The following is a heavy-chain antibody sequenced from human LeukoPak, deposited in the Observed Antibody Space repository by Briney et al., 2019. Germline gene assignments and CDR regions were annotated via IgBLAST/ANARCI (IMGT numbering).Heavy chain of an antibody. V-gene: IGHV3-33*01. CDR2: IWYDGSNK. CDR3: ARDESDFAYYFDY. D-gene: IGHD2/OR15-2a*01. J-gene: IGHJ4*02. CDR1: GFTFSSYG. Sequence: GGSLRLSCAASGFTFSSYGMHWVRQAPGKGLEWVAVIWYDGSNKYYADSVKGRFTISRDNSKNTLYLQVNSLRAEDTAVYYCARDESDFAYYFDYWGQGTLVTVSS.